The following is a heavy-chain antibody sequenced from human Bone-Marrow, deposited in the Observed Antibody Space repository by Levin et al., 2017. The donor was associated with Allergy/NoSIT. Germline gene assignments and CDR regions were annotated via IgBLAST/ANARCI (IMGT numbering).Heavy chain of an antibody. Sequence: SQTLSLTCTVSGGSISSSSYYWAWLRQPPGTALEWIGSMHYSGRRNYKPSLRSRVTISVDTSKNYFSLRLTSVTAEDTAVYYCVRHCPCIIDSCYFDSWGQGTLVTVSS. CDR2: MHYSGRR. CDR3: VRHCPCIIDSCYFDS. D-gene: IGHD2-2*01. J-gene: IGHJ5*01. V-gene: IGHV4-39*01. CDR1: GGSISSSSYY.